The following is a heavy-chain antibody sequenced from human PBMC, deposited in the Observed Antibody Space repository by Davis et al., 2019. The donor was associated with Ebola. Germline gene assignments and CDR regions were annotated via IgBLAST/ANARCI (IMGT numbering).Heavy chain of an antibody. CDR2: ISYDGSNK. D-gene: IGHD3-10*01. Sequence: GGSLSPSCAASGLPLSSYAMHWVRQAPGKGLVWVAVISYDGSNKYYADSVKGRFTISRDNSKNTLYLQMNSLRAEDTAVYYCARDRGRGLSYGMDVWGQGTTVTVSS. CDR3: ARDRGRGLSYGMDV. V-gene: IGHV3-30-3*01. CDR1: GLPLSSYA. J-gene: IGHJ6*02.